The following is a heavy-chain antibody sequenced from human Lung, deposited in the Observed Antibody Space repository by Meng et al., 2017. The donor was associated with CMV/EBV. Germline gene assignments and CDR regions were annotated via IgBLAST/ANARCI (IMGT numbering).Heavy chain of an antibody. D-gene: IGHD4-11*01. Sequence: SXTXSLXCSVSGASVSSGSHYWSWIRQPPGKGPEYIGYIFYSGSTSYNSSLKSRVTMSVNTSKNQFSLKLTSVTAADTAVYYCARNFYSVVYMTTVNSFDYXGQGXLVTVSS. CDR2: IFYSGST. V-gene: IGHV4-61*01. CDR1: GASVSSGSHY. CDR3: ARNFYSVVYMTTVNSFDY. J-gene: IGHJ4*02.